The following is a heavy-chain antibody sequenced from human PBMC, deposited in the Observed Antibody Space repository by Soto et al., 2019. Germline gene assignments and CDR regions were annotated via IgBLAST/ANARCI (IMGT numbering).Heavy chain of an antibody. CDR2: VSIGGST. Sequence: GGSLRLSCAASGFTFSSYAMGWVRQRPGKGLEWVAVVSIGGSTHYADSVRGRSTISRDNSKNTLSLQMNSLTAEDTAVYFCAKRRGAGGHFDYWGQGALVTVS. J-gene: IGHJ4*02. CDR3: AKRRGAGGHFDY. V-gene: IGHV3-23*01. CDR1: GFTFSSYA. D-gene: IGHD2-15*01.